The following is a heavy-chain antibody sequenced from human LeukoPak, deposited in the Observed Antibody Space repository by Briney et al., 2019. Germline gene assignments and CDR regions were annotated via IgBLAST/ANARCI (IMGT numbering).Heavy chain of an antibody. J-gene: IGHJ3*02. CDR1: GYSFTSYW. Sequence: GESLKISCKGSGYSFTSYWIGWVRQMPGKGLEWMGIIYPGDSDTRYSPSFQGQVTISADKSISTAYLQWSSLKASGTAMYYCARRDDYGGHNGAFDIWGQGTMVTVSS. D-gene: IGHD4/OR15-4a*01. V-gene: IGHV5-51*01. CDR3: ARRDDYGGHNGAFDI. CDR2: IYPGDSDT.